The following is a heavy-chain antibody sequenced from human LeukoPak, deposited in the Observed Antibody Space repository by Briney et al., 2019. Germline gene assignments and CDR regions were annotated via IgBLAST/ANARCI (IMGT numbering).Heavy chain of an antibody. CDR1: GFTLSSYA. CDR2: ISYDGMNK. V-gene: IGHV3-30*04. D-gene: IGHD6-13*01. J-gene: IGHJ3*02. CDR3: ARDRAPGQRQLVPDAFDI. Sequence: GRSLRLSCSASGFTLSSYAMHWVRQAPGKGLEWVAVISYDGMNKYYADSVKGRFTISRDNSKNTLYLQMNSLRAEDTAVYYCARDRAPGQRQLVPDAFDIWGQGTMVTVSS.